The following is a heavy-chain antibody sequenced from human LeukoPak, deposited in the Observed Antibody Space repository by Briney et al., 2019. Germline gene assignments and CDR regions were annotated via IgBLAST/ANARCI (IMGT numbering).Heavy chain of an antibody. J-gene: IGHJ5*02. Sequence: GASVKVSCKASGYTFTGYYMHWVRQAPGQGLEWMGWINPNSGGTNYAQKFQGRVTMTRDTSISTAYMELSRLRSDDTAVYYCARDRESGKRFGTLDPWGQGTLVTVSS. D-gene: IGHD3-10*01. CDR1: GYTFTGYY. V-gene: IGHV1-2*02. CDR3: ARDRESGKRFGTLDP. CDR2: INPNSGGT.